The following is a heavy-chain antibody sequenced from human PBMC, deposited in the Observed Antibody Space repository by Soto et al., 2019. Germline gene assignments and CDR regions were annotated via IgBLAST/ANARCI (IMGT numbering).Heavy chain of an antibody. CDR3: AKAELLWFGEFYYYYYGMDV. V-gene: IGHV3-23*01. D-gene: IGHD3-10*01. CDR2: ISGSGGST. Sequence: PGGSLRLSCAASGFTFSSYAMSWVRQAPGKGLEWVSAISGSGGSTYYADSVKGRFTISRDNSKNTLYLQMNSLRAEDTAVYYCAKAELLWFGEFYYYYYGMDVWGQGTTVTVSS. J-gene: IGHJ6*02. CDR1: GFTFSSYA.